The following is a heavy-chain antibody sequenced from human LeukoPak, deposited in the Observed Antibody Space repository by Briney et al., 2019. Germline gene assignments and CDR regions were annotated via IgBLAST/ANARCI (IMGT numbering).Heavy chain of an antibody. V-gene: IGHV4-39*07. Sequence: SETLPLTCTVSGGSITSSDYWWAWIRLPPGRGLEWIGSIYYSGSTYYNPPLKSRATISVDTSKNQFSLKLSSVTAADAAVHFCARRSSSWYYFEDWGQGTLVTVSS. CDR1: GGSITSSDYW. D-gene: IGHD6-13*01. CDR2: IYYSGST. J-gene: IGHJ4*02. CDR3: ARRSSSWYYFED.